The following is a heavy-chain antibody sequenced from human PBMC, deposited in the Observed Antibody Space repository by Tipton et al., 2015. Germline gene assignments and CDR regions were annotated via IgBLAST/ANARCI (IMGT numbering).Heavy chain of an antibody. Sequence: TLSLTCAVSAYSISSDYYWGWIRQPPGKGLEWIGFVYPGGGTYYNPSLKSRVTILVDTTQNQVSLRLTSVTAADTAVYYCASGCINFSCYYWFDPWGPGTLVTVSS. CDR1: AYSISSDYY. CDR3: ASGCINFSCYYWFDP. V-gene: IGHV4-38-2*01. J-gene: IGHJ5*02. CDR2: VYPGGGT. D-gene: IGHD2-21*01.